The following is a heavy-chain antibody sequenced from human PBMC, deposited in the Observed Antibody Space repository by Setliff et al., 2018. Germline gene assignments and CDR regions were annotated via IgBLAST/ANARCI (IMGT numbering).Heavy chain of an antibody. D-gene: IGHD3-16*01. Sequence: SETLSLTCTVSGDSISDRFWNWIRQTPDKGLEWIGRVYYSGLDDLNPSLQSRLTISVDTSKKQFSLSLTSVTAADTAIYYCARGITPTTRPGYYYMDVWGKGTTVTVSS. V-gene: IGHV4-59*11. CDR1: GDSISDRF. CDR3: ARGITPTTRPGYYYMDV. J-gene: IGHJ6*03. CDR2: VYYSGLD.